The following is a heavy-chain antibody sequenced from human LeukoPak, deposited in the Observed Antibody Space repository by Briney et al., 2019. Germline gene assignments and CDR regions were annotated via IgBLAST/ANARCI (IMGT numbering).Heavy chain of an antibody. J-gene: IGHJ5*02. CDR2: FYTSGST. Sequence: PSQTLSLTCTVSGGSISSGSYYWSWLRQPAGQGLEWIGRFYTSGSTNYNPSLKTRFTISVDTSKNEFSLQLRSVTAADTAVYYCAREVGVGLDWFDPWRQGTLVTVSS. D-gene: IGHD3-10*01. CDR3: AREVGVGLDWFDP. CDR1: GGSISSGSYY. V-gene: IGHV4-61*02.